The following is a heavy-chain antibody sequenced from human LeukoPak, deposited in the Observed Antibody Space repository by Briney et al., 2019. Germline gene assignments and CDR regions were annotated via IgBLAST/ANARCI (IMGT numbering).Heavy chain of an antibody. V-gene: IGHV1-69*05. CDR1: GGTFGSDA. J-gene: IGHJ4*02. CDR3: ASGIDEWLMRY. D-gene: IGHD3-3*01. CDR2: TIPMMETA. Sequence: SVEVSCKVSGGTFGSDAISWVRKAPGQGLEWMGGTIPMMETADYAERFKGRVTITTDESTRTAYMEVRSLTADDTAVYYCASGIDEWLMRYWGQGTLVTVSS.